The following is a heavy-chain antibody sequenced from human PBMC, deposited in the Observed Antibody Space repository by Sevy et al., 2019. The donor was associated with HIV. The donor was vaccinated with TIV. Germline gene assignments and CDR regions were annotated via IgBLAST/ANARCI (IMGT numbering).Heavy chain of an antibody. CDR3: ARSAPTTKYCGGDCYLGAFDI. V-gene: IGHV4-59*01. CDR2: IYYSGST. J-gene: IGHJ3*02. Sequence: SEILSLTCTVSGGSISSYYWSWIRQPPGKGLEWIGYIYYSGSTNYNPSLKSRVTISVDTSKNQFSLKLSSVTAADTAVYYCARSAPTTKYCGGDCYLGAFDIWGQGTMVTVSS. CDR1: GGSISSYY. D-gene: IGHD2-21*02.